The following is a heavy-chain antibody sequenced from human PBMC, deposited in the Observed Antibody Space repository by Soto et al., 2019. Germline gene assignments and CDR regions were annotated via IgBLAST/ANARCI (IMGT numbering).Heavy chain of an antibody. D-gene: IGHD6-19*01. J-gene: IGHJ3*02. CDR1: GFTFSDYY. CDR3: ARAPEMAVVAFDI. V-gene: IGHV3-11*06. CDR2: ISSSSYT. Sequence: GESLKISCAASGFTFSDYYMSWIRQAPGKGLEWVSYISSSSYTNYADSVKGRFTISRDNAKNSLYLQMNSLRAEDTAVYYCARAPEMAVVAFDIWGQGTMVTVSS.